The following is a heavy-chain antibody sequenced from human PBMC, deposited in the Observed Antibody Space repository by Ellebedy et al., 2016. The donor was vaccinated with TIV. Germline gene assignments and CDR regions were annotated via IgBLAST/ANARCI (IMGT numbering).Heavy chain of an antibody. D-gene: IGHD4-17*01. CDR3: ASPLMTTVTTVDY. V-gene: IGHV3-33*08. CDR1: GFTFSSYG. CDR2: IWYDGSNK. J-gene: IGHJ4*02. Sequence: GESLKISCAASGFTFSSYGMHWVRQAPGKGLEWVAVIWYDGSNKYYADSVKGRFTISRDNAKNSLYLQMNSLRAEDTAVYYCASPLMTTVTTVDYWGQGTLVTVSS.